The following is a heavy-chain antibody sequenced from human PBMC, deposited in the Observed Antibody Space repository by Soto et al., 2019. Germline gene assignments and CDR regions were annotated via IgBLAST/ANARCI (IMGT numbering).Heavy chain of an antibody. Sequence: QVQLVQYGAEVKKPGASVKVSCKVSGYTRNEVAMHWVRQAPGKGLEWLGGFDPDEAETIYAQHFQGRVTMTEDTSTDTVYMEFSSLRSEDTALYFCTIYHGDYNFDHWGQGTLVTVSS. CDR2: FDPDEAET. J-gene: IGHJ5*02. V-gene: IGHV1-24*01. CDR1: GYTRNEVA. D-gene: IGHD4-17*01. CDR3: TIYHGDYNFDH.